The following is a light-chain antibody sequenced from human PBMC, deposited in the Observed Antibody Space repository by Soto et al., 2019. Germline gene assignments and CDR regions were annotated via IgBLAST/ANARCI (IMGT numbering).Light chain of an antibody. CDR1: NIESKS. CDR3: QVWDISSGHVV. V-gene: IGLV3-21*01. Sequence: SSELTQPPSVSVAPGKTASVACGGSNIESKSVHWYQKKSGQAPVLVMYYDSDRPSGIPERFSGSNSGNTATLTISRVEAGDEADYYCQVWDISSGHVVFGGGTKLTVL. J-gene: IGLJ3*02. CDR2: YDS.